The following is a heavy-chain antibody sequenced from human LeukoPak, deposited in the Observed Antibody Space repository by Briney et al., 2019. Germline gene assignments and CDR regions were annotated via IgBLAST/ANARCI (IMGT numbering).Heavy chain of an antibody. V-gene: IGHV3-43*02. CDR2: ISGDGGST. CDR3: ARESESSGWYDY. Sequence: GGALRLSFAAPGFFFYYYAIHWGRQAPGEGLEWVSLISGDGGSTFYADSVKGRFTISRDNSKNSLYLQMNSLRSDDTALYYCARESESSGWYDYWGQGTLVTVSS. CDR1: GFFFYYYA. D-gene: IGHD6-19*01. J-gene: IGHJ4*02.